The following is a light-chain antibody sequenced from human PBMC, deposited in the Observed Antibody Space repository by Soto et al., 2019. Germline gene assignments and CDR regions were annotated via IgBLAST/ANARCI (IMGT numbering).Light chain of an antibody. CDR3: QQYSSYPYT. Sequence: DIQMTQSPSTLSASVGDRVTITCRASQSINNWLAWYQQRPGKAPKLLIYKASSLETGVPSRVSGSGSGTEFTLTISSLQPEDFATYYCQQYSSYPYTFGQGTKLEIK. V-gene: IGKV1-5*03. CDR2: KAS. CDR1: QSINNW. J-gene: IGKJ2*01.